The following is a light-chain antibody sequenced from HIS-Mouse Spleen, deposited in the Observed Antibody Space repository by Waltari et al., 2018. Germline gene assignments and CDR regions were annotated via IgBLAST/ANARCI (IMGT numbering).Light chain of an antibody. CDR2: RHN. J-gene: IGLJ3*02. CDR1: SPHIGSNY. V-gene: IGLV1-47*01. Sequence: QSVLTQPPSASGTPGQRVLISCSGSSPHIGSNYVYWYQQPPGTAPNILYYRHNQRPSGVPDRFSGSKSGTSASLAISGLRSEDEADYYCAAWDDSLSGRVFGGGTKLTVL. CDR3: AAWDDSLSGRV.